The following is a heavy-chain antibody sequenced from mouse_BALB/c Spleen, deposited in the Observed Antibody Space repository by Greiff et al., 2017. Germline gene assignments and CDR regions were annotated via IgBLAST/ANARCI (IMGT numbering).Heavy chain of an antibody. Sequence: EVKLMESGPGLVKPSQSLSLTCTVTGYSITSDYAWNWIRQFPGNKLEWMGYISYSGSTSYNPSLKSRISITRDTSKNQFFLQLNSVTTEDTATYYCARSYYYGWYFDVWGAGTTVTVSS. D-gene: IGHD1-1*01. CDR2: ISYSGST. V-gene: IGHV3-2*02. J-gene: IGHJ1*01. CDR1: GYSITSDYA. CDR3: ARSYYYGWYFDV.